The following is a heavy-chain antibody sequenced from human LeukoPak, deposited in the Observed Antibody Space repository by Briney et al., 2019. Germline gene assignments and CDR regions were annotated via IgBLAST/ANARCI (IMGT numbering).Heavy chain of an antibody. CDR2: MNPNSGNT. CDR3: ASVVVTAIPGAFDI. J-gene: IGHJ3*02. D-gene: IGHD2-21*02. CDR1: GYTFTSYD. V-gene: IGHV1-8*01. Sequence: ASVKVSCKASGYTFTSYDINWVRQATGQGLEWMGWMNPNSGNTGYAQKFQGRVTMTRNTSISTAYMELSSLRAEDTAVYYCASVVVTAIPGAFDIWGQGTMVTVSS.